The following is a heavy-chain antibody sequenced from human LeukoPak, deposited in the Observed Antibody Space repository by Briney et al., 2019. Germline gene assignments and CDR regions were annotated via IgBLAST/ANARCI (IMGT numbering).Heavy chain of an antibody. CDR2: VYYGRSP. D-gene: IGHD6-25*01. CDR3: ARSSGTGTFSY. Sequence: SETLSLTCAVYGGSFSGYYWAWIRQPPGKGLEWIGSVYYGRSPYFNPSLESRATISVDTSKNHFSLKMSSVTAADTAVYYCARSSGTGTFSYWGQGTLVTVSS. J-gene: IGHJ4*02. V-gene: IGHV4-39*02. CDR1: GGSFSGYY.